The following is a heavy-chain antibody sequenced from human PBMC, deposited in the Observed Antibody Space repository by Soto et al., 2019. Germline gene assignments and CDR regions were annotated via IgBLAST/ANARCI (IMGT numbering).Heavy chain of an antibody. J-gene: IGHJ4*02. D-gene: IGHD4-17*01. CDR2: IKQDGSEK. V-gene: IGHV3-7*01. CDR3: VRDLSYGDYEWSY. Sequence: RRLSCAASGFMFSTYWMNWVRQAPGKGLEWVANIKQDGSEKYYVDPVKGRFTISRDNAKNSLYLQMNSLRAEDTAVYYCVRDLSYGDYEWSYWGQGTLVTVSS. CDR1: GFMFSTYW.